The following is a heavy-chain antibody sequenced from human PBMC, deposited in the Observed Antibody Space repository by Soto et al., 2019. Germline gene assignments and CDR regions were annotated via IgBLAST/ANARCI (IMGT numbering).Heavy chain of an antibody. CDR3: ARDPAIYYGMDV. CDR2: ISSSSSYT. J-gene: IGHJ6*02. Sequence: QVQLVESGGGLVKPGGSLRLSCAASGFTFSDYYMSWIRQAPGKGLEWVSYISSSSSYTNYADSVKGRFTISRDNAKNSLYLQMTSLRAEDTAVYYCARDPAIYYGMDVWGQGTTVTVSS. CDR1: GFTFSDYY. V-gene: IGHV3-11*05. D-gene: IGHD2-2*01.